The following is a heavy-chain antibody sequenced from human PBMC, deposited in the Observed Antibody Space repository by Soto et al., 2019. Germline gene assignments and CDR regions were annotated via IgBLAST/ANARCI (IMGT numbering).Heavy chain of an antibody. CDR2: IYPGASDT. D-gene: IGHD2-2*01. CDR3: ARRSRYAVLVYGMDV. V-gene: IGHV5-51*01. J-gene: IGHJ6*01. CDR1: GESCTSYG. Sequence: GQSMKICYKVAGESCTSYGSRGVSKMTGKVVECMGIIYPGASDTRYRPSFQGQVTISADKSISTAYLQWSSLKASDTVMYYCARRSRYAVLVYGMDVWGQGTTVTVYS.